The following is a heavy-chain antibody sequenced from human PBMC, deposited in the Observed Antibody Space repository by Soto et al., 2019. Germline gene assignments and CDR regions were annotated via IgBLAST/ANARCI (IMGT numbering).Heavy chain of an antibody. CDR2: ISASGYTT. Sequence: HPGGSLRLSCAASGFTFSSYAMSWVRQAPGQGLEWVSSISASGYTTHSADSVKGRFTISRDNSKNTLYLQMNSLRAEDTAVYHSVKSPPTPYMDVGGKGTRVTVS. CDR1: GFTFSSYA. V-gene: IGHV3-23*01. CDR3: VKSPPTPYMDV. J-gene: IGHJ6*03.